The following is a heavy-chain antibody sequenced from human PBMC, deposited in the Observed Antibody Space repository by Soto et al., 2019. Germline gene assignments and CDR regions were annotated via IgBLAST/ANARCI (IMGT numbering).Heavy chain of an antibody. D-gene: IGHD3-9*01. J-gene: IGHJ4*02. CDR1: GYTFTSCD. CDR2: MNPNSGNT. CDR3: AREPAQYYDILTGYYKGEDY. Sequence: QVQLVQSGAEVKKPGASVKVSCKASGYTFTSCDINWVRQATGQGREWMGWMNPNSGNTGYAQKFQGKVTMTRNTSISTAYMELSSLRSEDTAVYYCAREPAQYYDILTGYYKGEDYWGQGTLVTVSS. V-gene: IGHV1-8*01.